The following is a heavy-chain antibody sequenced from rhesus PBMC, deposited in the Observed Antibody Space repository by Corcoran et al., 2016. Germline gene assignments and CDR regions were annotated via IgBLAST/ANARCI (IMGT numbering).Heavy chain of an antibody. Sequence: QVQLQESGPGLVKPSETLSLTCAVSGASISSYWWNWIRQPPGKGLEWIGEINGNSGRTNYNPSIKSRVTISKDAAKHQFSRKLSSVTAADTAVDYCARGGLYNWNYIRFDYWGQGVLVTVSS. CDR3: ARGGLYNWNYIRFDY. D-gene: IGHD1-26*01. V-gene: IGHV4-80*01. J-gene: IGHJ4*01. CDR1: GASISSYW. CDR2: INGNSGRT.